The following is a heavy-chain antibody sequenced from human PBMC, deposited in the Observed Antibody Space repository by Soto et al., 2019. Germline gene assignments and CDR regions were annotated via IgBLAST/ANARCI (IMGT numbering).Heavy chain of an antibody. Sequence: SVKVSCKASGGTFSSYAISWVRQAPGQGLEWMGGIIPIFGTANYAQKFQGRVTITADESTSTAYMELSSLRSEDTAVYYCARDLAVIDKNDEFDIWGQGTMVTVSS. CDR3: ARDLAVIDKNDEFDI. CDR1: GGTFSSYA. CDR2: IIPIFGTA. D-gene: IGHD6-19*01. V-gene: IGHV1-69*13. J-gene: IGHJ3*02.